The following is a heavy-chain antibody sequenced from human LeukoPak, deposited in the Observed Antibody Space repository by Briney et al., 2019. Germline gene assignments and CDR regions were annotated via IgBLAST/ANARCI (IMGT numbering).Heavy chain of an antibody. D-gene: IGHD3-9*01. CDR2: MSGSGGTT. CDR3: AKQGRDWLRDYYYYMDV. V-gene: IGHV3-23*01. CDR1: GFIFSSYG. J-gene: IGHJ6*03. Sequence: PGGTLRLSCAASGFIFSSYGMSWVRQAPGKGLEWVSAMSGSGGTTYYADSVKGRFTISRDNSKNTLYLQMNSLRAEDTAVYYCAKQGRDWLRDYYYYMDVWGKGTTVTISS.